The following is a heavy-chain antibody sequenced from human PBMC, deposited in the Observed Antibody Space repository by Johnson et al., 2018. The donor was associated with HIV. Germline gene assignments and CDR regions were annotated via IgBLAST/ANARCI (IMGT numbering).Heavy chain of an antibody. D-gene: IGHD2-2*01. Sequence: QMLLVESGGGVVQPGRSLRLSCAASGFTFSSYDMHWVRQAPGKGLEWVAVISYDGSNKYYADSVKGRFTISRDNSKNTLYLQMNSLRAEDTAVYYCARDLEDIVVVPAAIGAFDIWGQGTMVTVS. V-gene: IGHV3-30*03. J-gene: IGHJ3*02. CDR1: GFTFSSYD. CDR2: ISYDGSNK. CDR3: ARDLEDIVVVPAAIGAFDI.